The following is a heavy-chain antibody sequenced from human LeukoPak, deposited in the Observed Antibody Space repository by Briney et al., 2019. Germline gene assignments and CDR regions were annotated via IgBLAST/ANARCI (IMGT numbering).Heavy chain of an antibody. J-gene: IGHJ4*02. CDR1: GFTSSGYG. CDR3: ATEWSAGF. V-gene: IGHV3-30*03. Sequence: GGSLRLSCATSGFTSSGYGMHWVCQAPGKGLEWVALISDDGSNKYYADSLKGRFTISRDNSKNTLYLQMNSLRAEDTAVYYCATEWSAGFWGQGTLVTVSS. CDR2: ISDDGSNK. D-gene: IGHD3-3*01.